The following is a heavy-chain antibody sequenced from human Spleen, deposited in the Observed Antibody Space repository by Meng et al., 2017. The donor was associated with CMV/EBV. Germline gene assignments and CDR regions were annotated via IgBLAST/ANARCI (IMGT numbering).Heavy chain of an antibody. CDR1: GYSISSTNW. V-gene: IGHV4-28*01. J-gene: IGHJ4*02. CDR3: ARNVPGTSAYYD. Sequence: QGHPQESGPGLVKPSDTLSLTCAVSGYSISSTNWWGWIRQPPGKGLEWIGYIYYSGSTSYNPSLKSRVTMSVDTSKNQFSLNLNSVTAVDTAVYYCARNVPGTSAYYDWGQGTLVTVSS. D-gene: IGHD3-22*01. CDR2: IYYSGST.